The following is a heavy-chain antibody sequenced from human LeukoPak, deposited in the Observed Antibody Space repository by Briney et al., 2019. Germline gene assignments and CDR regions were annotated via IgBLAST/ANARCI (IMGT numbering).Heavy chain of an antibody. CDR2: IYHSGST. CDR3: ARGYYYGSGSPEIYYMDV. V-gene: IGHV4-39*07. Sequence: SETLSLTCAVSGASISGSGYYLGWIRQPPGKGLEWIGNIYHSGSTYYKPSLKSRVTISVDTSKNQFSLKLSSVTAADTAVYYCARGYYYGSGSPEIYYMDVWGKGTTVTISS. D-gene: IGHD3-10*01. J-gene: IGHJ6*03. CDR1: GASISGSGYY.